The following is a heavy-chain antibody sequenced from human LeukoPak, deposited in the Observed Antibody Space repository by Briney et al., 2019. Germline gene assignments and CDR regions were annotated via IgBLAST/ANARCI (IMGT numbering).Heavy chain of an antibody. D-gene: IGHD3-22*01. CDR2: INPASGST. CDR1: GYTFTDYY. Sequence: ASVKVSCKASGYTFTDYYFHWVRQAPGQGLEWMGIINPASGSTTYAQSFQGRVTMTRNTSISTAYMELSSLRSEDTAVYYCARGRYYYDSSGYHGWFDPWGQGTLVTVSS. CDR3: ARGRYYYDSSGYHGWFDP. J-gene: IGHJ5*02. V-gene: IGHV1-46*01.